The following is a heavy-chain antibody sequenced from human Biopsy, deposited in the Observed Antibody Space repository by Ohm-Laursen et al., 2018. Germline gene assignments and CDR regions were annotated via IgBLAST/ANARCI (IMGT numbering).Heavy chain of an antibody. V-gene: IGHV1-69*13. Sequence: SVKVSCKASGVTFDTYAFGWVRQAPGQGLEWMGGRIPYFNTIYYARNFQDRAVITADRSARTTDMQLSGLRPDDTAVYYCARVRNEYSGSFYVWGQGSLVTVSS. CDR1: GVTFDTYA. CDR2: RIPYFNTI. D-gene: IGHD1-26*01. CDR3: ARVRNEYSGSFYV. J-gene: IGHJ4*02.